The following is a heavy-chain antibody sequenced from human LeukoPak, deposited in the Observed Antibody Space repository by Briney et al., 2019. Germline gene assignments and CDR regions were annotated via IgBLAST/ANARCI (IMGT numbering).Heavy chain of an antibody. D-gene: IGHD3-22*01. Sequence: ASVKVSCKASGYTFTSNYIHWVRQAPGQGLEWMGMIYPRDGSTSYAQKFQGRVTVTRDTSTSTVHMELSGLRSEDTAVYYCARDPLYYYDSSGYDYWGQGTLVTVSS. CDR2: IYPRDGST. J-gene: IGHJ4*02. CDR1: GYTFTSNY. V-gene: IGHV1-46*01. CDR3: ARDPLYYYDSSGYDY.